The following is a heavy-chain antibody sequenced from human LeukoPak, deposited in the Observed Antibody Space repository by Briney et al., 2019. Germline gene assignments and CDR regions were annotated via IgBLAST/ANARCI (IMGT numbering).Heavy chain of an antibody. CDR2: IYYSGST. D-gene: IGHD3-10*01. J-gene: IGHJ3*02. CDR1: GGSISSSSYY. V-gene: IGHV4-39*07. Sequence: SETLSLTCTVSGGSISSSSYYWGWIRQPPGKGLEWIGSIYYSGSTYYNPSLKSRVTISVDTSKNQFSLKLSSVTAADTAVYYCARTWHGSHDDAFDIWGQGTMVTVSS. CDR3: ARTWHGSHDDAFDI.